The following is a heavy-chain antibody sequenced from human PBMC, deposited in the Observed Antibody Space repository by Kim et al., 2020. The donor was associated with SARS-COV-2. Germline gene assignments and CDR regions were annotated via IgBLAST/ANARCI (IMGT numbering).Heavy chain of an antibody. Sequence: GGSLRLSCEASGFSYHTFWMNWVRQALGKGMEWVASIKQEGSEIYYVDSVKGRFTISRNNAKNSLYLEMNSLRADDTALYYCASGGYGLWGQGTLVTVSS. J-gene: IGHJ4*02. D-gene: IGHD6-13*01. V-gene: IGHV3-7*01. CDR1: GFSYHTFW. CDR2: IKQEGSEI. CDR3: ASGGYGL.